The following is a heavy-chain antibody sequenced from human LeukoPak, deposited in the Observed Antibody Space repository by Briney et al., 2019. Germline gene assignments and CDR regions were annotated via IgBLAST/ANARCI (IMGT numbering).Heavy chain of an antibody. CDR2: IYYSGST. D-gene: IGHD2-2*01. Sequence: SETLSLTCTVSGGSISSYYWSWVRQPPGKGLEWVGYIYYSGSTNYNPSLKSRVTISVDTSKNQFSLKLSSVTAADTAVYYCARDQAEYQLLSNWYFDLWGRGTLVTVSS. V-gene: IGHV4-59*01. CDR1: GGSISSYY. CDR3: ARDQAEYQLLSNWYFDL. J-gene: IGHJ2*01.